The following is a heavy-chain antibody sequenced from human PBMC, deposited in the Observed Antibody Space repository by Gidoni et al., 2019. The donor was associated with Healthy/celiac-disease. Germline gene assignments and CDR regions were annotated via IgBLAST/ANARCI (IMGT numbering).Heavy chain of an antibody. V-gene: IGHV1-46*01. D-gene: IGHD2-15*01. Sequence: QVQLVQSGAEVKKPGASVKVSCKASGYTFTRYYMHWVRQAPGQGLEWMGIINPSGGSTSYAQKFQGRVTMTRDTSTSTVYMELSSLRSEDTAVYYCARDGRSDDIVVVVAATWGQGTLVTVSS. J-gene: IGHJ5*02. CDR2: INPSGGST. CDR3: ARDGRSDDIVVVVAAT. CDR1: GYTFTRYY.